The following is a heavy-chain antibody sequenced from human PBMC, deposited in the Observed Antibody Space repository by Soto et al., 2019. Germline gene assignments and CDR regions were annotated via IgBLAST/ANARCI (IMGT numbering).Heavy chain of an antibody. V-gene: IGHV3-30-3*01. CDR3: ARAPSLTDTGARY. CDR2: ISYDGSNK. J-gene: IGHJ4*02. Sequence: QVQLVESGGGVVQPGRSLRLSCAASGFTFSSYAMHWVRQAPGKGLEWVAVISYDGSNKYYADSVKGRFTISRDNSKNTLYLQMNSLRAEDTAVYYCARAPSLTDTGARYWGQGTLVTVSS. D-gene: IGHD2-2*02. CDR1: GFTFSSYA.